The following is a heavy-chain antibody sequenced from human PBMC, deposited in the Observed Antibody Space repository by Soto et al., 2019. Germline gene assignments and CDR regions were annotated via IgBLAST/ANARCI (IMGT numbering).Heavy chain of an antibody. J-gene: IGHJ4*01. CDR1: GFTFDDYA. Sequence: SLRRSCAASGFTFDDYAMHWVRQAPGKGLEWVSGISWNSGSIGYADSVKGRFTISRDNAKNSLYLQMNSLRAEDTALYYCAKDETLYFYDSSGYFDYWGHGTLVTVSP. CDR2: ISWNSGSI. CDR3: AKDETLYFYDSSGYFDY. D-gene: IGHD3-22*01. V-gene: IGHV3-9*01.